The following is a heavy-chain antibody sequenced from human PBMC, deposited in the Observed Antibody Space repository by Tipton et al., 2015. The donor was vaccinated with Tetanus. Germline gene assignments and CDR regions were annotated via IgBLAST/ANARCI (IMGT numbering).Heavy chain of an antibody. Sequence: GLVKPSETLSLTCSVSGGSLFSGSFYWAWLRQPPGKGLEWIGQIYYNGNTYYLSSLKSRVTISADTPNNQFSLSLRSVTAADTAVYYCARHLYGYWFDPWGQGALVTVSS. D-gene: IGHD2/OR15-2a*01. CDR2: IYYNGNT. CDR3: ARHLYGYWFDP. J-gene: IGHJ5*02. V-gene: IGHV4-39*01. CDR1: GGSLFSGSFY.